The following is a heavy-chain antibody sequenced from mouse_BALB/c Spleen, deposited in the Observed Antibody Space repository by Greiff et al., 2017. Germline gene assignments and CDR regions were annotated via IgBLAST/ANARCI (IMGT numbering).Heavy chain of an antibody. D-gene: IGHD4-1*01. V-gene: IGHV5-4*02. CDR1: GFTFSAYY. CDR2: ISDGGSYT. CDR3: AREGKLGRGGFDY. J-gene: IGHJ2*01. Sequence: EVKLVESGGGLVKPGGSLKLSCAASGFTFSAYYMYWVRQTQEKRLEWVATISDGGSYTYYPDSVKGRFTISRDNAKNNLYLQMSSLKSEDTAMYYCAREGKLGRGGFDYWGQGTTLTVSS.